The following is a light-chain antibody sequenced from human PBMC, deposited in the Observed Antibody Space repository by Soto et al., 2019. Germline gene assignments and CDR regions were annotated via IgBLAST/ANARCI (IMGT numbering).Light chain of an antibody. CDR3: CSYGGSRAV. Sequence: QSALTQPASVSGSPGQSITISCTGTSSDVGSHHLVSWYQQHPGQPPKLMIYEVSKRPLGVSARFSASKSGNTASLTISGLQAEDEADYYCCSYGGSRAVFGGGTQLTVL. J-gene: IGLJ7*01. CDR1: SSDVGSHHL. CDR2: EVS. V-gene: IGLV2-23*02.